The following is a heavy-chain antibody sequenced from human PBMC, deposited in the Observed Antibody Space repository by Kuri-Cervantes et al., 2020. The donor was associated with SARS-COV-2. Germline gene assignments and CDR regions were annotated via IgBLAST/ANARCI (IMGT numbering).Heavy chain of an antibody. CDR2: INHSGST. V-gene: IGHV4-34*01. CDR1: GGSISSSGYY. CDR3: ARGWYPVGATILYYFDY. J-gene: IGHJ4*02. D-gene: IGHD1-26*01. Sequence: SETLSLTCAVSGGSISSSGYYWSWIRQPPGKGLEWIGEINHSGSTNYNPSLKSRVTISVDTSKNQFSLKLSSVTAADTAVYYCARGWYPVGATILYYFDYWGQGTLVTVSS.